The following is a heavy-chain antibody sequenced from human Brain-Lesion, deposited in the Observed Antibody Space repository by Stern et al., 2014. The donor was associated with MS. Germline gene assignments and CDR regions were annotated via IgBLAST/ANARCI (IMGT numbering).Heavy chain of an antibody. V-gene: IGHV1-2*04. Sequence: QVQLVESGAEVKKPGASVKVSCKASGYTFTGYYMHRVRQAPGQGLEWMGWINPKSGGTNYAQKFQGWVTMTRDTSINTAYMELSRLRSDDTAVYYCATYYYDSTGYNDFWGKGTLVTVSS. CDR3: ATYYYDSTGYNDF. CDR1: GYTFTGYY. J-gene: IGHJ4*02. CDR2: INPKSGGT. D-gene: IGHD3-22*01.